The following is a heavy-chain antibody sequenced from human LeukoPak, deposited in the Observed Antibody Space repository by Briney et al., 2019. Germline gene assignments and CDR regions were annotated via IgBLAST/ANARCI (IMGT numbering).Heavy chain of an antibody. CDR2: SGSGGGT. Sequence: GGSLRLSCAASGFTFSSYAMSWVRQAPGKGLEWVSASGSGGGTYYPDSVKGRFTISRDNSKNTLYLQMNSLRAEDTAVYYCAQHNSGIGFDPWGQGTLVTVSS. V-gene: IGHV3-23*01. D-gene: IGHD6-19*01. CDR1: GFTFSSYA. CDR3: AQHNSGIGFDP. J-gene: IGHJ5*02.